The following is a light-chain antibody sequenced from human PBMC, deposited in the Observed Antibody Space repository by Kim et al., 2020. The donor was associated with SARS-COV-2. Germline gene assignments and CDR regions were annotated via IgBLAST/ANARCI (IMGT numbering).Light chain of an antibody. J-gene: IGKJ2*01. CDR3: QQYVSSPLYT. CDR1: QSVSSSY. V-gene: IGKV3-20*01. CDR2: GAS. Sequence: SPGERATHSCRASQSVSSSYLAWYQQKPGQAPRLLIDGASSRATGIPDRFSGSGSGTDFTLTISRLEPEDFSVYYCQQYVSSPLYTFGQGTKLEI.